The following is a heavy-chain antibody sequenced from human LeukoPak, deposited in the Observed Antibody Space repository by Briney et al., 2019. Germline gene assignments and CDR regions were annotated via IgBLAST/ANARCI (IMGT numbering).Heavy chain of an antibody. Sequence: SETLSLTCTVSGDSISGYYLNWIRQAPGKGLEWIGFIYYSGTTSYNPSLKSRVTMSVDTSENQFSLRLAPVTAADTAVYYCARQEGKVAASTYFNPWGKGTLVTVS. CDR3: ARQEGKVAASTYFNP. CDR1: GDSISGYY. V-gene: IGHV4-59*08. CDR2: IYYSGTT. J-gene: IGHJ5*01. D-gene: IGHD2-15*01.